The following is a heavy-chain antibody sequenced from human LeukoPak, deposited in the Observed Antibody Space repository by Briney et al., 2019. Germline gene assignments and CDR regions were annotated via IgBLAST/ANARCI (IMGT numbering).Heavy chain of an antibody. CDR2: IIPIFGTA. CDR3: ASTYYDFWSGRNKKSGFDY. D-gene: IGHD3-3*01. V-gene: IGHV1-69*13. CDR1: GGTFISYA. Sequence: SVKVSCKASGGTFISYAISWVRQAPGQGLEWMGGIIPIFGTANYAQKFQGRVTITADESTSTAYMELSSLRSEDTAVYYCASTYYDFWSGRNKKSGFDYWGQGTLVTVSS. J-gene: IGHJ4*02.